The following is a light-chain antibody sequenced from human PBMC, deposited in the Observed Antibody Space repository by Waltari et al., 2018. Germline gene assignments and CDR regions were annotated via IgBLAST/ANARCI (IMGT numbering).Light chain of an antibody. V-gene: IGKV1-39*01. J-gene: IGKJ2*01. CDR1: QNIRTY. CDR3: QQSYSTPLYS. Sequence: DIQMTQSPSSLSASIGDTITVTCRASQNIRTYLNWYQHKPGKAPKLLIYAASTLQSGVSSRFTGSGSGTYFTLSITSLQPEDVATYYCQQSYSTPLYSFGQGTKLEIK. CDR2: AAS.